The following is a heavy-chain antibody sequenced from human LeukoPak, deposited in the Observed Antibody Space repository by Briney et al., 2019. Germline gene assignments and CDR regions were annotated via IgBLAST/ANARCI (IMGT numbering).Heavy chain of an antibody. CDR1: GFTFSNYE. J-gene: IGHJ4*02. V-gene: IGHV3-48*03. CDR3: AKHGLPLVVISAPLDY. D-gene: IGHD2-15*01. Sequence: GGSLRLSCAASGFTFSNYEMNWVRQAPGKGLEWVSYISSSGSSIYYADSVKGRFTISRDNSKNTVYLQMNSLRAEDTAVYYCAKHGLPLVVISAPLDYWGQGTLVTVAS. CDR2: ISSSGSSI.